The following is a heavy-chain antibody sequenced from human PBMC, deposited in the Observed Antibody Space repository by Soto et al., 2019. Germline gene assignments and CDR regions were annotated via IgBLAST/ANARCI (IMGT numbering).Heavy chain of an antibody. V-gene: IGHV1-18*01. CDR2: ISAYNGNT. CDR3: ARKMGHCSGGSCYSPDNWFDP. D-gene: IGHD2-15*01. Sequence: ASVKVSCKASGYTFTSYGTSWVRQAPGQGLEWMGWISAYNGNTNYAQKLQGRVTMTTDTSTSTAYMELRSLRSDDTAVYYCARKMGHCSGGSCYSPDNWFDPWGQGTLVTVSS. J-gene: IGHJ5*02. CDR1: GYTFTSYG.